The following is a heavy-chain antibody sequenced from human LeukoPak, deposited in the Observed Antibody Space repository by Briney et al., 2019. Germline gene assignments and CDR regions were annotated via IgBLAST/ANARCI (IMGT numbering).Heavy chain of an antibody. CDR2: ISSSGSTT. V-gene: IGHV3-48*03. CDR1: GFTFSSYE. J-gene: IGHJ4*02. CDR3: AREIRYCSGSKCYLFDY. D-gene: IGHD2-15*01. Sequence: PGGSLRLSCAASGFTFSSYEMNWGRQAPGEGLEWVSYISSSGSTTYYADSVKGRFTISRDNAKNSLSLQMNSLRAEDTAVYYCAREIRYCSGSKCYLFDYWGQGTLVTVSS.